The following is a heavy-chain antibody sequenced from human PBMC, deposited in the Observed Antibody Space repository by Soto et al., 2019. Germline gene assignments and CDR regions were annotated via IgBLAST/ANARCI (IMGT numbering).Heavy chain of an antibody. D-gene: IGHD6-13*01. CDR2: ISSSSTYT. V-gene: IGHV3-11*05. CDR3: VRGRWQQPTQGIDY. Sequence: QVQLVESGGGLVKPGGALRLSCAASGFRFSDYYISWIRQAQGKGLEWVSYISSSSTYTEYADSVKGRFTISRDNAKNSLDLQVNSLRAEATALYYCVRGRWQQPTQGIDYWGQGTLVTVSS. J-gene: IGHJ4*02. CDR1: GFRFSDYY.